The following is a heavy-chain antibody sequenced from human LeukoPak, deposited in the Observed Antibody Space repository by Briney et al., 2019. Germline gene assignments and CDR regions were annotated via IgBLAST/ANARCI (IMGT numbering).Heavy chain of an antibody. CDR1: GYTFTGYY. CDR3: ARGYSYGLTYYFDY. J-gene: IGHJ4*02. D-gene: IGHD5-18*01. CDR2: INPNSGGT. V-gene: IGHV1-2*02. Sequence: GASVKVSCKASGYTFTGYYMHWVRQAPGQGLEWMGWINPNSGGTNYAQKLQGRVTMTRDTSISTAYMELSRLRSDDTAVYYCARGYSYGLTYYFDYWGQGTLATVSS.